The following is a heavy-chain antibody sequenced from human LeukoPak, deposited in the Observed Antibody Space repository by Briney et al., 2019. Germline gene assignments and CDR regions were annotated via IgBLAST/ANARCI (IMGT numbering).Heavy chain of an antibody. D-gene: IGHD6-19*01. CDR2: IYSSGST. CDR1: GGSISSYH. V-gene: IGHV4-4*07. Sequence: SETLSLTCTVSGGSISSYHWSWIREPAGKGLEWVGRIYSSGSTKYNPSIKSRVTMSVDTSKNQFSLKLSSVTAADTAVYYCARVTDSSGWYALDYWGQGTLVTVSS. CDR3: ARVTDSSGWYALDY. J-gene: IGHJ4*02.